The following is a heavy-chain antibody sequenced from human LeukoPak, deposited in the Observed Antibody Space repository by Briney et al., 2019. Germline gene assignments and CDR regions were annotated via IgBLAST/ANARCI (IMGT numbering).Heavy chain of an antibody. CDR2: IKQDGSDK. J-gene: IGHJ4*02. CDR1: GFTFSSYW. V-gene: IGHV3-7*01. D-gene: IGHD6-13*01. Sequence: GGSLRLSCEVSGFTFSSYWMNWVHQAPGKGLEWVANIKQDGSDKYYVGSVKGRFTISRDNAKNSLYLQMNSLRAEDTAVYYCAIVPRAAAGPSARSPFHYWGQGTLVTVSS. CDR3: AIVPRAAAGPSARSPFHY.